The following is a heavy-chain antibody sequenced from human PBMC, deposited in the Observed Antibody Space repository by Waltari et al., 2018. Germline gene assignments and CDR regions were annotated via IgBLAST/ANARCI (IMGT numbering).Heavy chain of an antibody. CDR1: GFTFSSYG. J-gene: IGHJ3*02. Sequence: QVQLVESGGGVVQPGRSLRLSCAASGFTFSSYGMHWVRQAPGKGLEWVAVIWYDGSNKYYADSVKSRFTISRDNSKNTLYLQMNILRAEDTAMYYCAKVDMATPGEAFDIWGQGTMVTVSS. CDR2: IWYDGSNK. V-gene: IGHV3-30*18. CDR3: AKVDMATPGEAFDI. D-gene: IGHD5-12*01.